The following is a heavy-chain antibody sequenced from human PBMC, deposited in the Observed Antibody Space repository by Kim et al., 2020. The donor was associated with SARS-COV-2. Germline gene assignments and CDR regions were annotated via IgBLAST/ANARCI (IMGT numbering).Heavy chain of an antibody. D-gene: IGHD6-13*01. CDR1: GGTFSSYA. CDR2: IIPIFGTA. V-gene: IGHV1-69*13. J-gene: IGHJ6*02. Sequence: SVKVSCKASGGTFSSYAISWVRQAPGQGLEWMGGIIPIFGTANYAQKFQGRVTITADESTSTAYMELSSLRSEDTAVYYCASKRWEWDGKQQLVRNRLYYYYGMDVWGQGTTVTVSS. CDR3: ASKRWEWDGKQQLVRNRLYYYYGMDV.